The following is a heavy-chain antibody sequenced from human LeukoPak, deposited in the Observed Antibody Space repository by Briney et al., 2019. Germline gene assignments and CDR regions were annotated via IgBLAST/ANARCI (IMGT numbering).Heavy chain of an antibody. D-gene: IGHD3-22*01. J-gene: IGHJ4*02. CDR1: GFTFSDYY. CDR2: IKVDGSEK. V-gene: IGHV3-7*03. CDR3: ARDKGDYDTSGSLFVF. Sequence: PGGSLRLSCAVSGFTFSDYYMSWVRQAPRKGLERVANIKVDGSEKYYVDSVKGRFTISRDNAKNSLFLQMNSLRAEDTAVYYCARDKGDYDTSGSLFVFGGQGTLVTVSS.